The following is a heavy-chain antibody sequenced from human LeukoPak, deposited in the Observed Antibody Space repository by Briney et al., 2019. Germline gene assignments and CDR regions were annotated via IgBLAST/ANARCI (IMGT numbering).Heavy chain of an antibody. CDR3: AKGWELPNWFDP. CDR1: GFTFSGSA. Sequence: GGSLRLSCAASGFTFSGSAIHWVRQASGKGLEWVGRIRSKANNYATAYAASVKGRFTISRDDSKNTAYLQMNSLKTEDTAVYYCAKGWELPNWFDPWGQGTLVTVSS. J-gene: IGHJ5*02. CDR2: IRSKANNYAT. V-gene: IGHV3-73*01. D-gene: IGHD1-7*01.